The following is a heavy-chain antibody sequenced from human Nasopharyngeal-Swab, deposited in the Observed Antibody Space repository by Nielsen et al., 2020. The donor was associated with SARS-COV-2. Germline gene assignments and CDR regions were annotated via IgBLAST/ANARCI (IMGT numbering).Heavy chain of an antibody. D-gene: IGHD1-7*01. CDR2: ISAYGENA. V-gene: IGHV1-18*01. CDR3: ARDGNSNYDYYGMDV. J-gene: IGHJ6*02. CDR1: GYIFISYG. Sequence: ASVQVSCKVSGYIFISYGISWVRQAPGQGLEWMGWISAYGENAKYAQKFQDRVTMTTDTSTTTAYMEVRSLRSDDTAVYYCARDGNSNYDYYGMDVWGQGTTVTVSS.